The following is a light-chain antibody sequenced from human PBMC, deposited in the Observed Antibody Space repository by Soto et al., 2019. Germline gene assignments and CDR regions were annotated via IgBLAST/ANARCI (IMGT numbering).Light chain of an antibody. J-gene: IGLJ1*01. CDR2: HNT. V-gene: IGLV1-40*01. CDR3: QSYDSSLSVLYV. Sequence: QSVLTQPPSVSGAPGQRVTISCTGSSSNIGAGYDVHWYQQLPGTAPKLLIYHNTNRPSGVPDRFSGSKSATSASLAITGLQAEDEDDYYCQSYDSSLSVLYVFGTGTKLTVL. CDR1: SSNIGAGYD.